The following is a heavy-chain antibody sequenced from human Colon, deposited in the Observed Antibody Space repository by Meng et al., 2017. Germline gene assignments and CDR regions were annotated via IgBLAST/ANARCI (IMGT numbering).Heavy chain of an antibody. CDR3: ARHISILGQRGFDY. J-gene: IGHJ4*02. Sequence: QVQLQESGPGLVKPSGTLSLTGAVSGGSISSNWWSWVRQPPGKGLEWIGEFFHTGRTNYDPSLKSRVTISVDKSNNQFSLKLTFVTAADTAVYYCARHISILGQRGFDYWGQGTLVTSPQ. V-gene: IGHV4-4*02. CDR2: FFHTGRT. D-gene: IGHD3/OR15-3a*01. CDR1: GGSISSNW.